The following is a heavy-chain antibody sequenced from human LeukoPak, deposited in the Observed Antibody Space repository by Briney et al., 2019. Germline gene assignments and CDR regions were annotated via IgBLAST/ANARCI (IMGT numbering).Heavy chain of an antibody. V-gene: IGHV3-9*01. J-gene: IGHJ5*02. D-gene: IGHD3-22*01. Sequence: GRSLRLSCAASGFTFDDYAMHWVRHAPGEGLEWVSGISWNSGSIGYADSVKGRFTISRDNAKNSLYLQMNSLRAEDTALYYCAKAYYYDSSGYWFDPWGQGTLVTVSS. CDR1: GFTFDDYA. CDR3: AKAYYYDSSGYWFDP. CDR2: ISWNSGSI.